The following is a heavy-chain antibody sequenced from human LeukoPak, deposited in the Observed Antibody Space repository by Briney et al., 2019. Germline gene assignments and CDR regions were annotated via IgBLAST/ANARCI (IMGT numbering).Heavy chain of an antibody. Sequence: GGSLRLSCAASGFTLSSYAMHWVRQAPGKGLEWVAVISYDGSNKYYADSVKGRFTISRDNSKNTLYLQMNSLRAEDTAVYYCARDRDTPETYDSSGYYYRMTFDYWGQGTLVTVSS. V-gene: IGHV3-30-3*01. D-gene: IGHD3-22*01. CDR2: ISYDGSNK. CDR3: ARDRDTPETYDSSGYYYRMTFDY. CDR1: GFTLSSYA. J-gene: IGHJ4*02.